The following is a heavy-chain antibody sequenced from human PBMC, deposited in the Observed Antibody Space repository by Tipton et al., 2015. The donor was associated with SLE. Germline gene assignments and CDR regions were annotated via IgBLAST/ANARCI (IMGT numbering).Heavy chain of an antibody. J-gene: IGHJ6*03. Sequence: SLRLSCAASGFTFRNCAMTWVRQAPGKGLEWVSGISGSGGITYYADSVKGRFTISRDNSKNSLYLQMNGLRAEDTAVYYCARPVGAATHMDVWGKGTTVTVSS. CDR2: ISGSGGIT. CDR3: ARPVGAATHMDV. CDR1: GFTFRNCA. D-gene: IGHD1-26*01. V-gene: IGHV3-23*01.